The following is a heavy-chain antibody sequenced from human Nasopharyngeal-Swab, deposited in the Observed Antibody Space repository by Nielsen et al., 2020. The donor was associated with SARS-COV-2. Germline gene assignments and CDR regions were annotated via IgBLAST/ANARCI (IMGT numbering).Heavy chain of an antibody. CDR2: IYYSGST. CDR3: ARVVSSSRGDYYYGMDV. J-gene: IGHJ6*02. Sequence: WIRQPPGKGLEWIGYIYYSGSTNYNPSLKSRVTISVDTSKNQFSLKLSSVTAADTAVYYCARVVSSSRGDYYYGMDVWGQETTVTVSS. V-gene: IGHV4-59*01. D-gene: IGHD6-13*01.